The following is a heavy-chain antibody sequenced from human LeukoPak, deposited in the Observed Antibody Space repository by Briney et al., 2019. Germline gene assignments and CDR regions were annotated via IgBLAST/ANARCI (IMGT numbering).Heavy chain of an antibody. J-gene: IGHJ4*02. CDR2: ISNSGSTI. V-gene: IGHV3-48*03. Sequence: GGSLRLSCAASGFTFSSYEMNWVRQAPGKGLEWVSYISNSGSTIYSADSVKCRFTISRDNAKNSLYLQMNSLRAEDTAVYYCARGRRTGFGHWGQGTLVTVSS. CDR1: GFTFSSYE. CDR3: ARGRRTGFGH. D-gene: IGHD4-17*01.